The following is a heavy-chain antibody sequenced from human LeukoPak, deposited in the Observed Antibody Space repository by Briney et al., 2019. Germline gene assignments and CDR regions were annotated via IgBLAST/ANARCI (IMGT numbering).Heavy chain of an antibody. CDR1: GGSFSGYY. V-gene: IGHV4-34*01. D-gene: IGHD3-9*01. CDR3: ARGMLRYFDWLSHGWFDP. Sequence: RSSETLSLTCAVYGGSFSGYYWSWIRQPPGKGLEWIGEINHSGSTNYNPSLKSRVTISVDTSKNQFSLKLSSVTAADTAVYYCARGMLRYFDWLSHGWFDPWGQGTLVTVSS. CDR2: INHSGST. J-gene: IGHJ5*02.